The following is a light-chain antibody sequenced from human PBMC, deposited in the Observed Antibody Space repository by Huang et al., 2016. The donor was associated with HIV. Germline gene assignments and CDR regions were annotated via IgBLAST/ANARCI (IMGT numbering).Light chain of an antibody. Sequence: DIQMTQSPSSLSASVGDRVTITCRASESISTYLNWYQQKPGKAPKLRIYAASNLQSGVPSRFSGSGSGTDFTLTISSLQPEDFATYSCQHSFNPPFTFGPGTRVDFK. CDR2: AAS. CDR3: QHSFNPPFT. CDR1: ESISTY. J-gene: IGKJ3*01. V-gene: IGKV1-39*01.